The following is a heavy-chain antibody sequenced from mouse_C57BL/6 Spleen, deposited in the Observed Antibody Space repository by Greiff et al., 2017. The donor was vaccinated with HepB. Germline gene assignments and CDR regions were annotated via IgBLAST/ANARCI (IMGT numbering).Heavy chain of an antibody. CDR3: ARRGDGYDAMDY. V-gene: IGHV1-69*01. CDR1: GYTFTSYW. Sequence: VQLQQPGAELVMPGASVKLSCKASGYTFTSYWMHWVKQRPGQGLEWIGEIDPSDSYTNYNQKFKGKSTLTVDKSSSTAYMQLSSLTSEDSAVYYCARRGDGYDAMDYWGQGTSVTVSS. CDR2: IDPSDSYT. J-gene: IGHJ4*01. D-gene: IGHD2-3*01.